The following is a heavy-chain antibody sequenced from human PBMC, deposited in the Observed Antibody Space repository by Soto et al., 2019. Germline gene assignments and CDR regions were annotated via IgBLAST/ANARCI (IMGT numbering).Heavy chain of an antibody. Sequence: SETLSLTCTVSGGPINSGDYYWSWIRQSPGKGLEWIAYISHTGLTDFNPSLKSRLSISEDTSKNQIYLKLNSVTAADTAVYYCARAEGITGSTWFDPWGHGVLVTVSS. CDR2: ISHTGLT. D-gene: IGHD1-7*01. CDR1: GGPINSGDYY. CDR3: ARAEGITGSTWFDP. J-gene: IGHJ5*02. V-gene: IGHV4-30-4*01.